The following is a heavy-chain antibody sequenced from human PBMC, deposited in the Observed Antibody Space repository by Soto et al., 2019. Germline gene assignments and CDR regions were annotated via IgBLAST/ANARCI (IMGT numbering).Heavy chain of an antibody. J-gene: IGHJ4*02. D-gene: IGHD3-10*01. CDR2: MYYSGST. Sequence: QVQLQESGPGLVKPSETLSLTCTVSGGSISSYYWSWIRQPPGKGLEWIGYMYYSGSTNYNPSLXSRVTISVDTSXXXLXLKLSSVTAADTAVYYCAREGYYGSGSYGEHLLIDYWGQGTLVTVSS. V-gene: IGHV4-59*01. CDR3: AREGYYGSGSYGEHLLIDY. CDR1: GGSISSYY.